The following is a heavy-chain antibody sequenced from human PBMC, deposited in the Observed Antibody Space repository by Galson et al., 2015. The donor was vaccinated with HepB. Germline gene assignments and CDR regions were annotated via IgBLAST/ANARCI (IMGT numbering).Heavy chain of an antibody. CDR3: ARHPPFGSANDYGGNFDY. D-gene: IGHD4-23*01. V-gene: IGHV4-59*08. Sequence: ETLSLTCTVSGDSINGYYWSWIRQSPGAGLEWIAYIYHTGTANYNPSLKRRVTISVDTSKNHFSLKMSSVTAADTAVYYCARHPPFGSANDYGGNFDYWGQGTLVTVSS. J-gene: IGHJ4*02. CDR2: IYHTGTA. CDR1: GDSINGYY.